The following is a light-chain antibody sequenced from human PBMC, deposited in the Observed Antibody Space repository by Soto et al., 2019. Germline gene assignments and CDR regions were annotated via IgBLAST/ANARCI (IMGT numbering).Light chain of an antibody. J-gene: IGLJ3*02. CDR1: SSNIGAGYD. Sequence: QSVLTQPPSVSGAPGQRVTISCTGSSSNIGAGYDVHWYQQLPGTAPKLLIYGNSNLPSGVPDRFSGSKSGTSASLAITGLQAEDEADYYCQSYDSSLSGGVFGGGTKVTVL. CDR2: GNS. CDR3: QSYDSSLSGGV. V-gene: IGLV1-40*01.